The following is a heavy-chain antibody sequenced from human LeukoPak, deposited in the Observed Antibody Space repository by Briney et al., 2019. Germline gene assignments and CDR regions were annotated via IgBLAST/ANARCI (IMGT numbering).Heavy chain of an antibody. D-gene: IGHD6-13*01. V-gene: IGHV4-59*01. CDR3: ARGELVRSPNYYYYGMDV. CDR2: IYYSGST. CDR1: GGSISSYY. J-gene: IGHJ6*02. Sequence: SETLSLTCTVSGGSISSYYWSWIRQPPGKGLEWIGYIYYSGSTNYNPSLKSRVTISVDTSKNQFSLKLSSVTAADTAVYYCARGELVRSPNYYYYGMDVWGQGTTVTVSS.